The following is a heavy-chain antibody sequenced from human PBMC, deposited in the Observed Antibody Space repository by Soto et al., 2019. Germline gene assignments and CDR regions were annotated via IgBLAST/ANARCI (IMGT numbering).Heavy chain of an antibody. Sequence: TSETLSLTCTVSGGSISSGNYYWGWIRQSPGKGLEFIGSIFYTGRTYYNPSLKSRVTMSVDTSKNRFSLKLTSVTAADTAAYYCARKGVVPAAKEFDFCGEGTLVAVYS. CDR1: GGSISSGNYY. V-gene: IGHV4-39*01. CDR3: ARKGVVPAAKEFDF. J-gene: IGHJ4*02. CDR2: IFYTGRT. D-gene: IGHD2-2*01.